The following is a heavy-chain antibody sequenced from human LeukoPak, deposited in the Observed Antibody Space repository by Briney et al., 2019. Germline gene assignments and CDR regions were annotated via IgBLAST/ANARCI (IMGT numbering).Heavy chain of an antibody. CDR1: GFTFNTYW. J-gene: IGHJ2*01. Sequence: GGSLRLSCVGSGFTFNTYWIHWVRQAPGKGLVWVSRVKEDGRETNYADSVKGRFTLSRDNAKNTVFLQMNNLRAEDTAVYHCARAKPADFDLWGRGTLSLSPQ. CDR3: ARAKPADFDL. CDR2: VKEDGRET. V-gene: IGHV3-74*01.